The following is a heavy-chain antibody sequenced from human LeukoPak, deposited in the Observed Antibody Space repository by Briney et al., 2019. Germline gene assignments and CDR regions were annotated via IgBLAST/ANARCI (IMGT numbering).Heavy chain of an antibody. J-gene: IGHJ4*02. Sequence: SETLSLTCTVSGGSISSGDYYWSWIRQPPGKGLEWIGYIYYSGSAYYNPSLKSRATISVDTSKNQFSLKLSSVTAADTAVYYCARANRGLVTDYFDYWGQGTLVTVSS. CDR2: IYYSGSA. D-gene: IGHD3/OR15-3a*01. CDR1: GGSISSGDYY. CDR3: ARANRGLVTDYFDY. V-gene: IGHV4-30-4*01.